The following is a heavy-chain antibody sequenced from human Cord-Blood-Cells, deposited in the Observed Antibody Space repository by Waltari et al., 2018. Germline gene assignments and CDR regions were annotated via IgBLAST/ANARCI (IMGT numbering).Heavy chain of an antibody. J-gene: IGHJ4*02. V-gene: IGHV4-39*01. CDR3: ATTGYCSSTSCFDY. D-gene: IGHD2-2*03. CDR1: GGSISSSSYY. Sequence: QLQLQESGPGLVKPSETLSLTCTVSGGSISSSSYYWGWLRQPPGKGLEWIGSIYYSGSTYYNPSLKSRVTISVDTSKNQFSLKLSSVTAADTAVYYCATTGYCSSTSCFDYWGQGTLVTVSS. CDR2: IYYSGST.